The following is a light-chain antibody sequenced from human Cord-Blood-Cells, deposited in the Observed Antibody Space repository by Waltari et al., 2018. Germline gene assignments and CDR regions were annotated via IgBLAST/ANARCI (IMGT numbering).Light chain of an antibody. CDR3: CSYAGSSTL. Sequence: QSALTQPASVSGSPGQSIPISSPGTSSDVGSYNLVSWYQQHPGKAPKLMIYEGSKRPSGVSNRFSGSKSGNTASLTISGLQAEDEADYYCCSYAGSSTLFGGGTKLTVL. CDR2: EGS. CDR1: SSDVGSYNL. J-gene: IGLJ3*02. V-gene: IGLV2-23*01.